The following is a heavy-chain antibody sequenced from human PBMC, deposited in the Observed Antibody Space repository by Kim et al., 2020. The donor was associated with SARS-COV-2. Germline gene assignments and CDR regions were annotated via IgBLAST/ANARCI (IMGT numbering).Heavy chain of an antibody. V-gene: IGHV3-49*04. CDR3: TRGDTAMGLPGY. J-gene: IGHJ4*02. CDR2: IRSKAYGGTT. Sequence: GGSLRLSCTASGFTFGDYAMSWVRQAPGKGLERVGFIRSKAYGGTTEYAASVKGRFTISRDDSKSIAYLQMNSLKTEDTAVYYCTRGDTAMGLPGYWGQGTLVTVSS. CDR1: GFTFGDYA. D-gene: IGHD5-18*01.